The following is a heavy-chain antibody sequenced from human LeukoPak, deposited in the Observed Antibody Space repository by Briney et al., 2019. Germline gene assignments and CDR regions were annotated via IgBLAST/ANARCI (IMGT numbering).Heavy chain of an antibody. CDR3: ARSRGDF. CDR2: ITTSSRDI. V-gene: IGHV3-48*01. CDR1: GFTFNTYG. Sequence: GGSLRLPCATSGFTFNTYGMNWVRQAPGKGLEWVSYITTSSRDIHYADSVKGRFTISRDNAKRSLYLQMNSLRADDTALYYCARSRGDFWGQGTLVTVSS. J-gene: IGHJ4*02.